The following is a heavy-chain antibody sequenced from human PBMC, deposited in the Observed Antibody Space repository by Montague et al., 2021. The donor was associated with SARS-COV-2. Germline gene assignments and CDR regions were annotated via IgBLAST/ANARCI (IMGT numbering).Heavy chain of an antibody. CDR2: ISGSGGST. CDR1: GFTFSSYA. Sequence: SLRLSCAASGFTFSSYAMSWVRQAPGKGLEWVSAISGSGGSTYYADSVKGRFTISRDNSKNTLYLQMNSLRAEDTAVYYCAKDIAVLGELSYYGLAVWGQGTTVTVSS. J-gene: IGHJ6*02. CDR3: AKDIAVLGELSYYGLAV. V-gene: IGHV3-23*01. D-gene: IGHD3-10*01.